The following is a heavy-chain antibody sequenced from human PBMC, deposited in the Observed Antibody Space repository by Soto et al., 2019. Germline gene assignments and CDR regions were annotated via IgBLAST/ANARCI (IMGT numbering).Heavy chain of an antibody. V-gene: IGHV4-39*07. Sequence: SETLSLTYNASGGSITSSGSAWGWIRQSPGKGLEWIGTIYYSGSTYYNPSLKSRVTISVDTSKNQFSLKLSSVTAADTAVYYCARDQYYYDSSGYILGAFDIWGQGTMVTVSS. CDR2: IYYSGST. D-gene: IGHD3-22*01. J-gene: IGHJ3*02. CDR3: ARDQYYYDSSGYILGAFDI. CDR1: GGSITSSGSA.